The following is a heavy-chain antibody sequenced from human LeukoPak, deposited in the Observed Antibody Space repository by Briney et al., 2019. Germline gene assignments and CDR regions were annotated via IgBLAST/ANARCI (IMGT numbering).Heavy chain of an antibody. J-gene: IGHJ4*02. D-gene: IGHD6-19*01. Sequence: GGCLRLSCAASGFTFSNAWKSWVRQAPGKGLEWVGRDKTNTDGGTTDYAAPVKGRFTISRDDSKNTLYLQMNSLKTEDTAVYYCTTLPVAGNNFDYWGQGIPVSVSS. CDR1: GFTFSNAW. V-gene: IGHV3-15*01. CDR3: TTLPVAGNNFDY. CDR2: DKTNTDGGTT.